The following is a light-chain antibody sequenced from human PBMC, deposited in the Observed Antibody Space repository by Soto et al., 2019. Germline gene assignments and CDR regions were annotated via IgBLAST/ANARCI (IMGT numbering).Light chain of an antibody. V-gene: IGLV8-61*01. Sequence: QTVVTQEPSFSVSPGGTVTLTCGLSSGSVSTSYYPSWYQQTPGQAPRTLIYSTTTRSSGVPDRFSGSILENKAALTNTRDQADDESDYYCLLYMGIGILVFGGGTKLTVL. CDR2: STT. CDR1: SGSVSTSYY. CDR3: LLYMGIGILV. J-gene: IGLJ3*02.